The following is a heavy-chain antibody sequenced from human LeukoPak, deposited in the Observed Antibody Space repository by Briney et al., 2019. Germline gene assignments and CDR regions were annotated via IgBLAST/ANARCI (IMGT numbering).Heavy chain of an antibody. J-gene: IGHJ5*02. CDR2: ISYGNT. CDR3: ARDKAHSYGRYFDP. CDR1: GGSISTYY. V-gene: IGHV4-59*01. D-gene: IGHD5-18*01. Sequence: PSETLSLTCSVSGGSISTYYWNWIRQTPGKGLEWIGHISYGNTDYNPSLKSRVTISVDTSKNQFSLKLTSVTAADTAVYYCARDKAHSYGRYFDPWGQGALVTVS.